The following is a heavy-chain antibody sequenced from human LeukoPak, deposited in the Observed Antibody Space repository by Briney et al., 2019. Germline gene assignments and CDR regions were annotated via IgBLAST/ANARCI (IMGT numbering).Heavy chain of an antibody. D-gene: IGHD3-10*01. V-gene: IGHV4-39*07. CDR3: ARPFVRESRNWFDP. CDR1: GGSISSSSYY. Sequence: KPSETLSLTCTVSGGSISSSSYYWGWIRQPPGKGLEWIGSIYTSGSTNYNPSLKSRVTISVDTSKNQFSLKLSSVTAADTAVYYCARPFVRESRNWFDPWGQGTLVTVSS. J-gene: IGHJ5*02. CDR2: IYTSGST.